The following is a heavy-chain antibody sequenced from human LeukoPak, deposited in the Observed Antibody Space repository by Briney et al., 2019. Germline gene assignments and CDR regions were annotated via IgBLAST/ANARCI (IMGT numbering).Heavy chain of an antibody. Sequence: SVKVSCKASGGTFSSYAISWVRQAPGQGLEWMGGIIPIFGTANYAQKFQGRVTITADESTSTAYMELSSLRSEDTAVYYCARDHLNSSGWYQAFDIWGQGTMVTVSS. CDR2: IIPIFGTA. V-gene: IGHV1-69*13. D-gene: IGHD6-13*01. J-gene: IGHJ3*02. CDR3: ARDHLNSSGWYQAFDI. CDR1: GGTFSSYA.